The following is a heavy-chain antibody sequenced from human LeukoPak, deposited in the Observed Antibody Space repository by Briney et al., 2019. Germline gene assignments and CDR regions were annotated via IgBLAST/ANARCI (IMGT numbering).Heavy chain of an antibody. Sequence: PGGSLRLSCAASGFTFNSYGMHWVRQAPGKGLEWVALIWYDGGNKYYADSVKGRFTISRDNSQNTLYLQMNSLRAEDTAVYYCARVNTNYYVPVNYDMDVWGQGTTVTVSS. V-gene: IGHV3-33*01. CDR1: GFTFNSYG. CDR3: ARVNTNYYVPVNYDMDV. CDR2: IWYDGGNK. J-gene: IGHJ6*02. D-gene: IGHD3-16*01.